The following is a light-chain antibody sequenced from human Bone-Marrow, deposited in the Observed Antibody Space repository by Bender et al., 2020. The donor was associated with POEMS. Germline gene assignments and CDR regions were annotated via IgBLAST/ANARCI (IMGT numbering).Light chain of an antibody. CDR3: QSYDSSLSGLV. Sequence: QSVLTQPPSASGTPGQRVTISCSGGSSNIGAHAVNWYQHLPGTAPKLLIYSSHRRPSEVPDRFSGSRSGTSASLAISGLQSEDEADYYCQSYDSSLSGLVFGGGTKLTVL. J-gene: IGLJ2*01. CDR1: SSNIGAHA. V-gene: IGLV1-44*01. CDR2: SSH.